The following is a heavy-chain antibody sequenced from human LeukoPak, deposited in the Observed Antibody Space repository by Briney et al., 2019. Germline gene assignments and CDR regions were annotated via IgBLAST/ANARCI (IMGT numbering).Heavy chain of an antibody. D-gene: IGHD3-3*01. CDR3: ARGSITIFGVVIDGYFDY. J-gene: IGHJ4*02. Sequence: SETLSLTXTVSGGSISSYYWSWIRQPPGKGLEWIGYIYYSGSTNYNPSLKSRVTISVDTSKNQFSLKLSSVTAADTAVYYCARGSITIFGVVIDGYFDYWGQGTLVTASS. CDR2: IYYSGST. CDR1: GGSISSYY. V-gene: IGHV4-59*01.